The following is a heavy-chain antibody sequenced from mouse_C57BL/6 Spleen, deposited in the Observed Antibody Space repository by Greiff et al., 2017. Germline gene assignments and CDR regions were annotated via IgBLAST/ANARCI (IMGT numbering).Heavy chain of an antibody. Sequence: VQLQQPGAELVKPWASVKLSCKASGYTFTSYWMQWVKQRPGQGLEWIGEIDPSDGFTNYNQKFKSKATLTVDTSSSTAYMQLSSLTSAYSAVYYCARRTNWYYFDYWGQGTTLTVSS. CDR1: GYTFTSYW. J-gene: IGHJ2*01. CDR3: ARRTNWYYFDY. V-gene: IGHV1-50*01. D-gene: IGHD4-1*01. CDR2: IDPSDGFT.